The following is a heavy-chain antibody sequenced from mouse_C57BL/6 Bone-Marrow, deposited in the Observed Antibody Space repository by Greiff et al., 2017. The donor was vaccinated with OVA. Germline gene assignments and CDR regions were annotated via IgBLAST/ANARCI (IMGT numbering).Heavy chain of an antibody. CDR1: GYTFTSYW. J-gene: IGHJ4*01. D-gene: IGHD1-1*01. CDR3: ARPPITTGASMDY. V-gene: IGHV1-64*01. CDR2: IHPNRGST. Sequence: QVQLKQPGAELVKPGASVKLSCKASGYTFTSYWMHWVKQRPGQGLEWIGMIHPNRGSTNYNEKFKSKATLTVAKSSSTAYMQLISLTSEDSAVYYCARPPITTGASMDYWGQGTSVTVSS.